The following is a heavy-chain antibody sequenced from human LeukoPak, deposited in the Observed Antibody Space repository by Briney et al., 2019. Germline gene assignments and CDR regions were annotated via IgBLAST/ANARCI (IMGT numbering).Heavy chain of an antibody. V-gene: IGHV3-30*02. D-gene: IGHD2/OR15-2a*01. CDR1: GFTFSRFG. CDR3: AKAHYLSIRPLLFDH. J-gene: IGHJ4*02. CDR2: IRHDGSKE. Sequence: PGGSLRLSCAACGFTFSRFGKHWVRQAPGKGLEWVTFIRHDGSKEHYADSVKGRFTISRDNSKSTLYVQITSLRDEDTAVYYCAKAHYLSIRPLLFDHWGQGTLVTVSA.